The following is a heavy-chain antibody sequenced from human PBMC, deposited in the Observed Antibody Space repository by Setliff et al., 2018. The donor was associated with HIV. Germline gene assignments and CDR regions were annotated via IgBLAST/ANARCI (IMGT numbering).Heavy chain of an antibody. Sequence: SVKVSCKASGYTFTGYYMHWVRQAPGQGLEWMGGIIPIFGTANYAQKFQGRVTITTDESTSTAYMELSSLRSEDTAVYYCARDQYWGQGTLVTVSS. CDR2: IIPIFGTA. J-gene: IGHJ4*02. CDR3: ARDQY. V-gene: IGHV1-69*05. CDR1: GYTFTGYY.